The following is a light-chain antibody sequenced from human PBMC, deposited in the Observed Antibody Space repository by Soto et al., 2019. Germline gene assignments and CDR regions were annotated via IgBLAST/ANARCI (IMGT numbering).Light chain of an antibody. CDR2: DAS. Sequence: DIQMTQSPSTLSASVGDRVTITCRASQRINNWVAWYQQKPGKAPKVLIYDASTLESGVPSRFSGSGSGTEFPLTIDSLQPDDFATYCRQRYNAFSQTFGQGTKVEI. CDR1: QRINNW. CDR3: QRYNAFSQT. J-gene: IGKJ1*01. V-gene: IGKV1-5*01.